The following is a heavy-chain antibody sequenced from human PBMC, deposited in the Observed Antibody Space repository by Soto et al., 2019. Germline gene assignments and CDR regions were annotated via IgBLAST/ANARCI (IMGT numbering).Heavy chain of an antibody. CDR2: INPSGGNT. CDR3: ARNGGNSPYYHYYRLAV. D-gene: IGHD2-21*02. Sequence: ASVKVSCKAAGYTFTSYYMHWVRQAPGQGLEWMGFINPSGGNTTYAQKFQARVTMTSDTSASTVYMELRSLRSEDTAVYYCARNGGNSPYYHYYRLAVWGQGTTVTVSS. CDR1: GYTFTSYY. V-gene: IGHV1-46*01. J-gene: IGHJ6*02.